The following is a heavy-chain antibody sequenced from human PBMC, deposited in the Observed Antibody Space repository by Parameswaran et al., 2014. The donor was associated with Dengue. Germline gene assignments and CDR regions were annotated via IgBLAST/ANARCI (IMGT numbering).Heavy chain of an antibody. J-gene: IGHJ4*02. Sequence: WIRQPPGKGLEWIGYIYYSGSTNYNPSLKSRVTISVDTSKNQFSLKLSSVTAADTAVYYCARHVREQGDSGWWGYWGQGTLVTVSS. CDR2: IYYSGST. CDR3: ARHVREQGDSGWWGY. V-gene: IGHV4-59*08. D-gene: IGHD6-19*01.